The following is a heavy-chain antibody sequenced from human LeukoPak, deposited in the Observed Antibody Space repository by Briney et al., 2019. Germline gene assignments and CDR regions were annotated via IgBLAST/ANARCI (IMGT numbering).Heavy chain of an antibody. V-gene: IGHV4-59*01. CDR3: ASLKGPSYDFWTGSYYMDV. J-gene: IGHJ6*03. Sequence: TPSETLSLTCTVSGGSISSYYWSWIRQPPGKGLEWIGYISYSGSTNYNPSLKSRVTISVDTSKNQFSLKLNSVTAADTAVYYCASLKGPSYDFWTGSYYMDVWDKGTTVTVSS. D-gene: IGHD3-3*01. CDR1: GGSISSYY. CDR2: ISYSGST.